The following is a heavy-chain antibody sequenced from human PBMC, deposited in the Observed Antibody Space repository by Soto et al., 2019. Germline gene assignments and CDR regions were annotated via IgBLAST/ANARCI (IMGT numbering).Heavy chain of an antibody. CDR2: IYYSGST. Sequence: PSETLSLTCTVSGGSISSGDYYWSWIRQPPGKGLEWIGYIYYSGSTYYNPSLKSRVTISVDTSKNQFSLKLSSVTAADTAVYYCAREIDSSGWYVDYWGQGTLVTVSS. D-gene: IGHD6-19*01. J-gene: IGHJ4*02. V-gene: IGHV4-30-4*01. CDR1: GGSISSGDYY. CDR3: AREIDSSGWYVDY.